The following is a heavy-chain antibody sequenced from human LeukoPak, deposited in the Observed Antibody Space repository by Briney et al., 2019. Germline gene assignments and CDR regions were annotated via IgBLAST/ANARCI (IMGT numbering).Heavy chain of an antibody. Sequence: SETLSLTCTVSGGSISSYYWSWIRQPPGKGLEWIGYIYYSGSTNYNPSLKSRVTISVDTSKNQFSLKLSSVTAADTAVYYCATRAYYYDSSGYSQYFQHWGQGTLVTVSS. D-gene: IGHD3-22*01. V-gene: IGHV4-59*01. CDR1: GGSISSYY. J-gene: IGHJ1*01. CDR2: IYYSGST. CDR3: ATRAYYYDSSGYSQYFQH.